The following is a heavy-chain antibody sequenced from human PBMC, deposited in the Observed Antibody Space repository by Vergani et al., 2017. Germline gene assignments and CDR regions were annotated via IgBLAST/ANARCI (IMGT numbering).Heavy chain of an antibody. D-gene: IGHD2-8*02. J-gene: IGHJ5*01. V-gene: IGHV3-74*02. CDR2: IDEYGNRA. Sequence: EVQLEESGGGLVLPGRSLRLSCVASGFTSAGYAMHWVRQVPGKGLMWVARIDEYGNRATYGDFETGRFTISRDNAKNTVFLQMNNLRADDAGVYYCVRTEYCTGIACNTRFDSWGQGALVTVSS. CDR1: GFTSAGYA. CDR3: VRTEYCTGIACNTRFDS.